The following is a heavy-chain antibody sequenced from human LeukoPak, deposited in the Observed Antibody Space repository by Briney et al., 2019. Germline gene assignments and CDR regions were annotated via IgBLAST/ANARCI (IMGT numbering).Heavy chain of an antibody. V-gene: IGHV4-34*01. CDR1: GGSFSGYY. J-gene: IGHJ5*02. D-gene: IGHD3-16*01. CDR3: ARAQRGGVNLNWFDP. Sequence: KPSETLSLTCAVYGGSFSGYYWSWLHQPPGKGLEWLGEINHSGSTNYNPSLKSRVTISVDTSKNQFSLKLSSVTAADTAVYYCARAQRGGVNLNWFDPWGQGTLVTVSS. CDR2: INHSGST.